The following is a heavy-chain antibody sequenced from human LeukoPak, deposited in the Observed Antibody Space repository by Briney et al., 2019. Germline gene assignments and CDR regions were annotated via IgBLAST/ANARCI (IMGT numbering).Heavy chain of an antibody. CDR3: ARDRGLTMVRGVTMYYYYMDV. V-gene: IGHV3-11*04. CDR2: ISSSGSTI. Sequence: GGSLRLSCAASGFTFSDYYMSWIRQAPGKGLEWVSYISSSGSTIYYADSVKGRFTISRDNAKNSLYLQMNSLRAEDTAVYYCARDRGLTMVRGVTMYYYYMDVWGKGTTVTVSS. CDR1: GFTFSDYY. D-gene: IGHD3-10*01. J-gene: IGHJ6*03.